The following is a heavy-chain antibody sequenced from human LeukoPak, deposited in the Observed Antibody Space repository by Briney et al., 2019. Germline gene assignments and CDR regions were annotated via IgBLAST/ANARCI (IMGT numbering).Heavy chain of an antibody. CDR1: GVTLSPYG. D-gene: IGHD5-18*01. CDR3: AKDLGGYSYAPYYFDY. V-gene: IGHV3-30*18. Sequence: GGSLRLSCAASGVTLSPYGMHWVRQAPGKGLEWVAVISYEGGTQHYADSVRGRFIISRDNPRNTLYLQMNILRAEDTAVYYCAKDLGGYSYAPYYFDYWGQGTLVTVSS. J-gene: IGHJ4*02. CDR2: ISYEGGTQ.